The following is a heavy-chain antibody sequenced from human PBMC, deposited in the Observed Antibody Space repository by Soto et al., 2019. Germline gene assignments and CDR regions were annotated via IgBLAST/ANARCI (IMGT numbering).Heavy chain of an antibody. CDR1: VGSFSCYY. Sequence: PSETLSLACAVYVGSFSCYYWSWIRQPPGKWLEWIGEINHSGSTKXXPSLKSRVXISVDTSKNQLXLKLSXFTAAGTPVCYCARDDSEGSRTLPYWGQGTLVTVXX. D-gene: IGHD3-10*01. V-gene: IGHV4-34*01. J-gene: IGHJ4*02. CDR2: INHSGST. CDR3: ARDDSEGSRTLPY.